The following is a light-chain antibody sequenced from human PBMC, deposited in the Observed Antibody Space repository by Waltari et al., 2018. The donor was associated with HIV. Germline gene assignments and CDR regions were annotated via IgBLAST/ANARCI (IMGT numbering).Light chain of an antibody. CDR1: SIGTKD. J-gene: IGLJ3*02. Sequence: SYELTQPLSVSVALGQTAKITCGGRSIGTKDVHWYRQKPGQAPELVIFNDSKRPSGIPGRFVGSKSTNTATLTITGAQVGDEADYYCQVWVNSVVFGGGTMLTVL. CDR2: NDS. V-gene: IGLV3-9*01. CDR3: QVWVNSVV.